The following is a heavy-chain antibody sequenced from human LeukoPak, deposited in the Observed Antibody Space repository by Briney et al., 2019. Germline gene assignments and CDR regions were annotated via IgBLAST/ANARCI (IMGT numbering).Heavy chain of an antibody. CDR3: ATGRRERITMIVVVSAFDI. V-gene: IGHV1-24*01. D-gene: IGHD3-22*01. Sequence: ASVKVSCKVSGYTLTELSMHWVRQAPGKGLEWMGGFDPEDGETIYAQKFQGRVTMTEDTSTDTAYMELSSLRSEDTAVYYCATGRRERITMIVVVSAFDIWGQGTMVTVSS. J-gene: IGHJ3*02. CDR2: FDPEDGET. CDR1: GYTLTELS.